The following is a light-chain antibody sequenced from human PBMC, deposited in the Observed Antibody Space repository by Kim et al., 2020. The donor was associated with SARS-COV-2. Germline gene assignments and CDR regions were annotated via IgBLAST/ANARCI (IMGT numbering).Light chain of an antibody. CDR2: DSS. Sequence: ASVGDRVTITCRASQSLGTWLAWDQQKPGKAPKLLIHDSSTLESGVPSRFSGSASETEFTLTISSLQPDDFATYYCQQYTTYSGTFGQGTKVDIK. CDR1: QSLGTW. CDR3: QQYTTYSGT. J-gene: IGKJ1*01. V-gene: IGKV1-5*01.